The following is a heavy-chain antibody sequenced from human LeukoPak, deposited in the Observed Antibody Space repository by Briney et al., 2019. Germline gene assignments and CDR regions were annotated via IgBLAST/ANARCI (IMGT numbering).Heavy chain of an antibody. CDR2: ISYDGSNK. CDR3: ASGVTTVTTVDAFDI. J-gene: IGHJ3*02. V-gene: IGHV3-30-3*01. Sequence: GRSLRLSCAASGFTSGFTFSSYAMHWVRQAPGKGLEWVAVISYDGSNKYYADSVKGRFTISRDNAKNSLYLQMNSLRAEDTAVYYCASGVTTVTTVDAFDIWGQGTMVTVSS. D-gene: IGHD4-17*01. CDR1: GFTFSSYA.